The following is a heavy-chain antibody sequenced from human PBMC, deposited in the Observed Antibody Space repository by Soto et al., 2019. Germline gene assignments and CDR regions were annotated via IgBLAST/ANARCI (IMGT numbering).Heavy chain of an antibody. CDR2: AY. CDR1: GFSFTTSGKT. V-gene: IGHV2-5*01. CDR3: TLRDDSSTGPIY. Sequence: FGPTLVNPTQTLTQTGTVSGFSFTTSGKTLCWIRQPPGKAPEWLALAYQYSPSLQTRVMFTKDTSKNQVVLTMTNVDPGDTATYYCTLRDDSSTGPIYWGQGLQVTVS. D-gene: IGHD3-16*01. J-gene: IGHJ4*02.